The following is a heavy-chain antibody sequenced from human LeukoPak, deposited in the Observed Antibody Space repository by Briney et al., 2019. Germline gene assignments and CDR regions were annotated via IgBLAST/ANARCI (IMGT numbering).Heavy chain of an antibody. V-gene: IGHV3-23*01. D-gene: IGHD6-13*01. J-gene: IGHJ3*02. CDR2: ISGGGGST. CDR1: GFTFSSCG. CDR3: AKDSGYSSSWYGFGAFDI. Sequence: GGSLRFSCAAGGFTFSSCGGSGVRQAGGGGVGWGSAISGGGGSTYYADSVEGRFTISGDHPKTTLHLQISSLSAEDTAVYYCAKDSGYSSSWYGFGAFDIWGQGTMVTVSS.